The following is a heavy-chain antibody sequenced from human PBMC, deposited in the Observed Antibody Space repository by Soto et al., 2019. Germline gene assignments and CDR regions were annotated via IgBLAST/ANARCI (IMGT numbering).Heavy chain of an antibody. CDR3: ARGGRCTNGVCYLFDY. D-gene: IGHD2-8*01. CDR2: INPSGGST. J-gene: IGHJ4*02. CDR1: GYTFTSYY. Sequence: ASVKVSCKASGYTFTSYYMHWVRQAPGQGLEWMGIINPSGGSTSYAQKFQGRVTMTRDTSTSTVYMELSSLRSEDTAMYYCARGGRCTNGVCYLFDYWGQGTLVTVSS. V-gene: IGHV1-46*03.